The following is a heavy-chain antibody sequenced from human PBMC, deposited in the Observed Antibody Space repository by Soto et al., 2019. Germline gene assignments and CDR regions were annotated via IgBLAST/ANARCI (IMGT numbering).Heavy chain of an antibody. D-gene: IGHD6-13*01. CDR1: GFTFSSYA. J-gene: IGHJ6*02. V-gene: IGHV3-23*01. CDR2: ISGSGGST. CDR3: AKESYSSSWFNYYYGMDV. Sequence: EVQLLESGGGLVQPGGSLRLSCAASGFTFSSYAMSWVRQAPGKGLEWDSAISGSGGSTYYADSVKGRFTISRDNSKNRLNLQMNSLRAEDTAVYYCAKESYSSSWFNYYYGMDVWGQGTTVTVSS.